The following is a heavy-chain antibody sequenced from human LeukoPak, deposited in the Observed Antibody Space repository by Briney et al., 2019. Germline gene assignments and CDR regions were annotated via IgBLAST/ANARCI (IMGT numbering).Heavy chain of an antibody. Sequence: PETLSLTCALYGGSSRGYYWSWIRQPPRKGLKWISEINHSGSTNYNPSLKSRVTISVDTSKNQFSLKLSSVTAADTAVYYCARGGQWLRPFDYWGQGTLVTVSS. V-gene: IGHV4-34*01. CDR2: INHSGST. J-gene: IGHJ4*02. CDR1: GGSSRGYY. CDR3: ARGGQWLRPFDY. D-gene: IGHD5-12*01.